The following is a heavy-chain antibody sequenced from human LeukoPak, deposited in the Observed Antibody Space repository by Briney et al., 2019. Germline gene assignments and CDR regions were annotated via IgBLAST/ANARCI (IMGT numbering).Heavy chain of an antibody. J-gene: IGHJ3*01. Sequence: PSETLSLTYTVSGGSISSYYWSWIRQPPGKGLEWIGYIYYSGSTNYNPSLKSRVTISVDTSKNQFSLKVSSATAADTAVYYCARVPFDWGQGTMVTVSS. D-gene: IGHD2/OR15-2a*01. CDR3: ARVPFD. V-gene: IGHV4-59*01. CDR2: IYYSGST. CDR1: GGSISSYY.